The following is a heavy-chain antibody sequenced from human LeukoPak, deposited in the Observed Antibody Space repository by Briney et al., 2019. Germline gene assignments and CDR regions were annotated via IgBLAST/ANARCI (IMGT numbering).Heavy chain of an antibody. CDR2: INPNSGGT. V-gene: IGHV1-2*02. D-gene: IGHD3-10*01. Sequence: ASVKVSCKASGYTFTGYYMHRVRQAPGQGLEWMGWINPNSGGTNYAQKFQGRVTMTRDTSISTAYMELSRLRSDDTAVYYCARDPLLWFGESQKYYYYYMDVWGKGTTVTISS. CDR3: ARDPLLWFGESQKYYYYYMDV. J-gene: IGHJ6*03. CDR1: GYTFTGYY.